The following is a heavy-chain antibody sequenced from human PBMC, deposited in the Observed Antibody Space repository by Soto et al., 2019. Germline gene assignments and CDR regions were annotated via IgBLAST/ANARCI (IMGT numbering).Heavy chain of an antibody. D-gene: IGHD2-15*01. CDR3: ATYCIGCSCYLDY. V-gene: IGHV4-31*03. J-gene: IGHJ4*02. CDR1: GGSISSGGYY. CDR2: IYYSGST. Sequence: QVQLQESGPGLVKPSQTLSLTCTVSGGSISSGGYYWSWIRQHPGKGLEWIGYIYYSGSTYYNPSLKCRVTISVDTSKNQFSLKLSSVTAADTALYYCATYCIGCSCYLDYWGQGTLVTVSS.